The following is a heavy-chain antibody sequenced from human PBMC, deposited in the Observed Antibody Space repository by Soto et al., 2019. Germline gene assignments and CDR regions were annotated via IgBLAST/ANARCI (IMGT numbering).Heavy chain of an antibody. CDR3: RQEGVPTASVPGN. CDR2: IDGGGGGT. Sequence: GGSLRLSCAASGFTFSGYALSWVRQAPGKALEWVSTIDGGGGGTYYADFVKGRFTISRDNSKGTLYLQINSLRAEDTAVYYCRQEGVPTASVPGNWGRGTLVTVSS. CDR1: GFTFSGYA. V-gene: IGHV3-23*01. J-gene: IGHJ4*02. D-gene: IGHD2-2*01.